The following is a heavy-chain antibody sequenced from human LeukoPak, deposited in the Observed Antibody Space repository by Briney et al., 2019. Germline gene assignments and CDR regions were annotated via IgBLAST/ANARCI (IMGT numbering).Heavy chain of an antibody. CDR3: AKDWGVATIPPYYYYYMDV. CDR2: IRYDGSNK. D-gene: IGHD5-12*01. CDR1: GFTFSSYG. Sequence: GGSLRLSCAASGFTFSSYGMHWVRQAPGKGLEWVAFIRYDGSNKYYADSVKGRFTISRDNSKNTLYLQMNSLRAEDTAVYYCAKDWGVATIPPYYYYYMDVWGKGTTVTISS. J-gene: IGHJ6*03. V-gene: IGHV3-30*02.